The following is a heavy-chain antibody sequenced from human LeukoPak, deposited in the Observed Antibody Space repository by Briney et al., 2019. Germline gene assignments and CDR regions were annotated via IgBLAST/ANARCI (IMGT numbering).Heavy chain of an antibody. D-gene: IGHD3-22*01. CDR1: GITLSNYG. V-gene: IGHV3-23*01. CDR2: ISGSGGGT. J-gene: IGHJ4*02. CDR3: AKRGVVIRVILVGFHKEAYYFDS. Sequence: GGSLRLSCAVSGITLSNYGMSWVRQAPGKGLEWVAGISGSGGGTVYADSVKGRFTISRDNPKNTLYLQMNSLRAEDTAVYFCAKRGVVIRVILVGFHKEAYYFDSWGQGTLVTVSS.